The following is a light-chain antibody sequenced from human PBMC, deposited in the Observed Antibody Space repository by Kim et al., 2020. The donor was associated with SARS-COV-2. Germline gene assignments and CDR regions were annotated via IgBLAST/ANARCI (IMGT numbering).Light chain of an antibody. CDR2: SAS. Sequence: ASIGDRVTITCRASQCIRDSLAWYQHKPGKAPNLLIYSASRVASGVPSRFSGSESGADYTLTISSLQPEDFGTYYCQQYSGTLGTFGQGTKVDIK. CDR1: QCIRDS. V-gene: IGKV1-NL1*01. CDR3: QQYSGTLGT. J-gene: IGKJ1*01.